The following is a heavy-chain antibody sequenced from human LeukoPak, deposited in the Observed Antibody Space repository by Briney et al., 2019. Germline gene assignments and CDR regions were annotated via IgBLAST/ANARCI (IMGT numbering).Heavy chain of an antibody. CDR1: GFTFSSYA. Sequence: GGSLRLSCVVSGFTFSSYAMSWVHQAPGNGLEWLSAISGSGGSTYYADSVKGRFTISRDNSKNTLYLQMNSLRAEDTAVYYCAKDSMIVGQLDYWGQGTLVTVSS. CDR3: AKDSMIVGQLDY. V-gene: IGHV3-23*01. CDR2: ISGSGGST. J-gene: IGHJ4*02. D-gene: IGHD3-22*01.